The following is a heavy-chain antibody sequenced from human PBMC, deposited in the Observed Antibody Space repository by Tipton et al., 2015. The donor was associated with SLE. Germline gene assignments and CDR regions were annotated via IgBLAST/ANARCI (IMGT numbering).Heavy chain of an antibody. J-gene: IGHJ4*02. D-gene: IGHD6-19*01. CDR1: GGSISSYY. V-gene: IGHV4-39*01. Sequence: TLSLTCTVSGGSISSYYWGWIRQPPGKGLEWIGSIYYSGSTYYNPSLKSRVTISVDTSKNQFSLKLSSVTAADTAVYYCASHQWLGYFDYWGQGTLVTVSS. CDR3: ASHQWLGYFDY. CDR2: IYYSGST.